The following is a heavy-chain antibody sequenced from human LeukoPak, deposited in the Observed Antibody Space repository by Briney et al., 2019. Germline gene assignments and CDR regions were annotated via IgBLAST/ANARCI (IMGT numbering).Heavy chain of an antibody. D-gene: IGHD1-1*01. J-gene: IGHJ5*02. V-gene: IGHV3-23*01. CDR3: ASRGTTGS. Sequence: GGSLRLSCAASGFIFSNYAMTWVRQVPGKGLEWVSTVTGGATDTYYADSVKGRFTISRDNSRNTLYLQMNSLRVEDTAVYYCASRGTTGSWGQGTLVTVSS. CDR2: VTGGATDT. CDR1: GFIFSNYA.